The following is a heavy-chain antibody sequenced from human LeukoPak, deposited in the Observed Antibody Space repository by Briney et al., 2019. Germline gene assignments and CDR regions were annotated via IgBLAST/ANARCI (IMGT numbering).Heavy chain of an antibody. D-gene: IGHD3-22*01. CDR3: ARDMGDSSGYYVDY. V-gene: IGHV3-66*01. CDR1: GFTVSSNY. Sequence: GGSLRLSCAASGFTVSSNYMSWVRQAPGKGLEWVSVIYSGGSTYYADSVKGRFTISRDNSKNTLYLQMNSLGAEDTAVYYCARDMGDSSGYYVDYWGQGTLVTVSS. CDR2: IYSGGST. J-gene: IGHJ4*02.